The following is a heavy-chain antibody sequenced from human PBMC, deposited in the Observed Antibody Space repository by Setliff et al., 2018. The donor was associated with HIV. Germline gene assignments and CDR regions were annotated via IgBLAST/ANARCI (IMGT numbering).Heavy chain of an antibody. CDR2: IYPGDSDT. V-gene: IGHV5-51*01. CDR3: ATSDYGGDSGHFQH. CDR1: GYSFSNYW. Sequence: PGESLKISCKGFGYSFSNYWIGWVRQMAGKGLEWMGIIYPGDSDTRYSPSFHGQVTIWAAKSISTAYLQWSSLKVSDTAMYYCATSDYGGDSGHFQHWGQGTLVTVSS. J-gene: IGHJ1*01. D-gene: IGHD2-21*02.